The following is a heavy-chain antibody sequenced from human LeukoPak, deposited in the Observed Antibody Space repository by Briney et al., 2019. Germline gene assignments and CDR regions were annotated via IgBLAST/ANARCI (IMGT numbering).Heavy chain of an antibody. Sequence: PGGSLRLSCAASGFTFSSYAMSWVRQAPGKGLEWVSAISGSGGSTYSADSVKGRFTISRDNSKNTLYLQMNSLRAEDTAVYYCAKDTVPAAMYYYYYMDVWGKGTTVTVSS. V-gene: IGHV3-23*01. CDR1: GFTFSSYA. D-gene: IGHD2-2*01. J-gene: IGHJ6*03. CDR2: ISGSGGST. CDR3: AKDTVPAAMYYYYYMDV.